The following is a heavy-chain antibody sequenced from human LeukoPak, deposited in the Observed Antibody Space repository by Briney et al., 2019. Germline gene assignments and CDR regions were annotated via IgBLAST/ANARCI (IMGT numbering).Heavy chain of an antibody. CDR3: ARGKSQWLVVPGRKGYWIDY. Sequence: PSETLSLTCAVSGGSISSSNWWSWVRQPPGKGLEWIGEIYHSGSTNYNPSLKSRVTISVDKSKNQFSLKLSSVTAADTAVYYCARGKSQWLVVPGRKGYWIDYWGQGTLVTVSS. J-gene: IGHJ4*02. V-gene: IGHV4-4*02. CDR2: IYHSGST. CDR1: GGSISSSNW. D-gene: IGHD6-19*01.